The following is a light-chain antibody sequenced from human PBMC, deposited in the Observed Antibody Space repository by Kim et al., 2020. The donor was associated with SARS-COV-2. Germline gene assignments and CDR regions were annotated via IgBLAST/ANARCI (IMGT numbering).Light chain of an antibody. CDR3: QKYENAPLT. CDR1: QAIANY. J-gene: IGKJ4*01. V-gene: IGKV1-27*01. CDR2: AAS. Sequence: SASVGDRVTITCRASQAIANYLAWYQKKPGKVPKLLIYAASTLQAGVPSRFSGRAFGTVFTLTISSLQPEDVAVYYCQKYENAPLTFGGGTKLEI.